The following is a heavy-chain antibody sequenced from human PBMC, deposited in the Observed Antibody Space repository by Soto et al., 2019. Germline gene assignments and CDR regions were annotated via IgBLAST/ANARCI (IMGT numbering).Heavy chain of an antibody. CDR3: VKGVSYAFDI. V-gene: IGHV3-64D*06. D-gene: IGHD3-16*01. Sequence: GGSLRLSCSASGFTFSSYAMHWVLQAPGKGLEYVSAISSNGGSTYYADSVKGRFTISRDNSKNTLYLQMSSLRAEDTAVYYCVKGVSYAFDIWGQGTMVTVSS. CDR1: GFTFSSYA. J-gene: IGHJ3*02. CDR2: ISSNGGST.